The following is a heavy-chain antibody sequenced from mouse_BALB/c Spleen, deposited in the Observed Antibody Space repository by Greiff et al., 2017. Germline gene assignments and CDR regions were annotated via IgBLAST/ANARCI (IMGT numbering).Heavy chain of an antibody. CDR1: GFTFSSYG. D-gene: IGHD1-2*01. V-gene: IGHV5-6-3*01. CDR3: ARGEDLHYYGSFAY. CDR2: INSNGGST. J-gene: IGHJ3*01. Sequence: EVQLESGGGLVQPGGSLKLSCAASGFTFSSYGMSWVRQTPDKRLELVATINSNGGSTYYPDSVKGRFTISRDNAKNTLYLQMSSLKSEDTAMYYCARGEDLHYYGSFAYWGQGTLVTVSA.